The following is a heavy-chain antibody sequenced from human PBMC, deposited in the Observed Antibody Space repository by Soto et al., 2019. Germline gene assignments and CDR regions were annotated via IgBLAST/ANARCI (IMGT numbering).Heavy chain of an antibody. Sequence: QVQLVQSGAEVKKPGASVKVSCKASGYTFTSYYMHWVRQAPGQGLEWMGIINPSGGSTSYAQKFQGRVTMTRDTSTSTVYMELSSLRSEDTAVYYCARDSLGSWASTIFGVVIIPDYYYYGMDVWGQGTTVTVSS. D-gene: IGHD3-3*01. J-gene: IGHJ6*02. CDR1: GYTFTSYY. V-gene: IGHV1-46*01. CDR2: INPSGGST. CDR3: ARDSLGSWASTIFGVVIIPDYYYYGMDV.